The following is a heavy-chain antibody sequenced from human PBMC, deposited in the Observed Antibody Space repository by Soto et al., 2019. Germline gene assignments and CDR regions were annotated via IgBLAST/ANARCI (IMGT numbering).Heavy chain of an antibody. CDR1: GFNLDDYY. D-gene: IGHD6-6*01. Sequence: QEQLVESVGGLVKPGGSLRLSCAASGFNLDDYYMSWIRQAPGKGLEYLSYISSLNQYNNYADSVKGRFTISIDKAKKALELQMSSLRSDDTAVYYCVRLVSRRNFDFWGRGTLVSVSS. CDR3: VRLVSRRNFDF. CDR2: ISSLNQYN. J-gene: IGHJ4*02. V-gene: IGHV3-11*06.